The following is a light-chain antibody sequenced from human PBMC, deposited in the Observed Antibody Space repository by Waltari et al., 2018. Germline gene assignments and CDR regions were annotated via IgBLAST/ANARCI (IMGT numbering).Light chain of an antibody. J-gene: IGKJ2*03. Sequence: DIQMTQSQSSLSASVGDRVTITCRASQGITNDLAWYQQKAGETPKLLIYETSSLQSGIPSRFSGSGSGTDFTLTISSLQSEDFATYYCQHYYNTPYSFGQGTKVEIK. CDR1: QGITND. V-gene: IGKV1-27*01. CDR3: QHYYNTPYS. CDR2: ETS.